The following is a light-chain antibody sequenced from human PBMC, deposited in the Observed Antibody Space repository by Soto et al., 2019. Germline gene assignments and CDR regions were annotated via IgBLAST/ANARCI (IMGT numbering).Light chain of an antibody. CDR2: GAS. Sequence: EIVMTQSPATLSVSPGERATLSCRASQSISSKLAWYQQKPGQAPRVLIHGASTRATGIPARFSGSGSGTEFTLTISSLQSEDFAVYYCQHYNDWPPTWTFGQGNRVEI. J-gene: IGKJ1*01. V-gene: IGKV3-15*01. CDR1: QSISSK. CDR3: QHYNDWPPTWT.